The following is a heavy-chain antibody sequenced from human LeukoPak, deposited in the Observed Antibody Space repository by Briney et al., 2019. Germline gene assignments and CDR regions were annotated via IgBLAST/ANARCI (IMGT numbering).Heavy chain of an antibody. CDR1: GFTFDDYT. CDR3: AKDMGSGWTNWFDP. CDR2: ISWDGGST. D-gene: IGHD6-19*01. V-gene: IGHV3-43D*03. J-gene: IGHJ5*02. Sequence: GGSLRLSCAASGFTFDDYTMHWVRQPPGKGLEWVSLISWDGGSTYYADSVKGRFTISRDNSKNSLYLQMNSLRAEDTALYYCAKDMGSGWTNWFDPWXQGTLVTVSS.